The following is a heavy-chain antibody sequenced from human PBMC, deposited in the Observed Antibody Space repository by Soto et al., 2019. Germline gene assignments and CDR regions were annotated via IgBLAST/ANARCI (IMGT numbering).Heavy chain of an antibody. CDR3: TKISGYGGY. Sequence: LSLSCVGSGITLSSYAMTWVRQARGKGLEWFSTISGSNGAKHYAASVRGRFTISRDPSMNTLFLQMDSLTADDTAVYYCTKISGYGGYWGQGAKVTVSS. V-gene: IGHV3-23*01. D-gene: IGHD5-12*01. J-gene: IGHJ4*02. CDR2: ISGSNGAK. CDR1: GITLSSYA.